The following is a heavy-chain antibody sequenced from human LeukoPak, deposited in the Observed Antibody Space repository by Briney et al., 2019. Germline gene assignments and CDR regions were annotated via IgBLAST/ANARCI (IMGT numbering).Heavy chain of an antibody. D-gene: IGHD3-3*01. CDR2: MYHSGST. J-gene: IGHJ2*01. V-gene: IGHV4-30-2*01. CDR3: ARGSRGVEGNDFWSGNPWYFDL. Sequence: SETLSLTCAVSGGSISSGGYSWSWIRQPPGKGLEWIAYMYHSGSTYYNPSLKSRVTLSVDGSKNQFSLKLSSVTAADTAVYYCARGSRGVEGNDFWSGNPWYFDLWGRGTLVTVSS. CDR1: GGSISSGGYS.